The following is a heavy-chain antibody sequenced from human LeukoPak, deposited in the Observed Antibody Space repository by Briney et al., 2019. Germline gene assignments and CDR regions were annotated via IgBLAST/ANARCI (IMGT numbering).Heavy chain of an antibody. CDR3: ARGNVVTVNYFDY. D-gene: IGHD2-21*02. CDR1: GXSFSGYY. CDR2: INHSGST. V-gene: IGHV4-34*01. J-gene: IGHJ4*02. Sequence: SETLSLTCAVYGXSFSGYYGSWIRQPPGKGREWIGEINHSGSTNYNPSLKSRVTISVDTSKNQFSLKLSSVTAADTAVYYCARGNVVTVNYFDYWGQGTLVTVSS.